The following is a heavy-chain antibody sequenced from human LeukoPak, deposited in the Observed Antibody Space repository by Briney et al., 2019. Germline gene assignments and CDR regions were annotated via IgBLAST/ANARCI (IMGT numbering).Heavy chain of an antibody. V-gene: IGHV1-2*02. Sequence: ASVKVSCKASGYTFTGYYIHWVRQAPGQGLEWMGWINPNSGGTNNAQKFQGRVTMTRDTSISTFYMELSNLESADTAIYYCARDVFAAYTTHHKFDPWGQGTLVTVSS. CDR1: GYTFTGYY. CDR3: ARDVFAAYTTHHKFDP. J-gene: IGHJ5*02. CDR2: INPNSGGT. D-gene: IGHD2-2*02.